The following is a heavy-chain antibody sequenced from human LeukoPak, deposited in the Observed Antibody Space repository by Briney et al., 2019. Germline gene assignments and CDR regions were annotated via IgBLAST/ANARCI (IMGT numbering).Heavy chain of an antibody. J-gene: IGHJ5*02. Sequence: GGSLRLSCAASGFTFSSYGMHWVRQAPVKGLEWVAVIWYDGSNKYYADSVKGRFTISRDNSKNTLYLQMNSLRAEDTAVYYCARDRLPGIAAARGLFDPWGQGTLVIVSS. CDR1: GFTFSSYG. V-gene: IGHV3-33*01. D-gene: IGHD6-13*01. CDR2: IWYDGSNK. CDR3: ARDRLPGIAAARGLFDP.